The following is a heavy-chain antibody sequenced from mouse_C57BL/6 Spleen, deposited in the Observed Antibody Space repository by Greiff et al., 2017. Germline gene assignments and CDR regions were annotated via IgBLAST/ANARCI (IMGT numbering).Heavy chain of an antibody. V-gene: IGHV5-9*01. CDR2: ISGGGGNT. J-gene: IGHJ3*01. D-gene: IGHD4-1*01. Sequence: EVKLVESGGGLVKPGGSLKLSCAASGFTFSSYTMSWVRQTPEKRLEWVATISGGGGNTYYPDSVKGRFTISRDNAKNTLYLQMSSLRAEDTALYYCARQLAWFAYWGQGTLVTVSA. CDR3: ARQLAWFAY. CDR1: GFTFSSYT.